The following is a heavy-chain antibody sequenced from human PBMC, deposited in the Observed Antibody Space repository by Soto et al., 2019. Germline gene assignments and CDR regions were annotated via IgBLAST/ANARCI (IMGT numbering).Heavy chain of an antibody. CDR3: AKDRSPQYLALDY. CDR1: GFTFDDYA. CDR2: ISWDSGTI. Sequence: EVQLVESGGVLVQPGRSLRLSCAASGFTFDDYAMLWVRQVPGKGLEWVSGISWDSGTIGYADSVKGRFTISRDNAKNSLYLQMNSLRSEDTALYYCAKDRSPQYLALDYWGQGTLVTVSS. V-gene: IGHV3-9*01. D-gene: IGHD2-2*01. J-gene: IGHJ4*02.